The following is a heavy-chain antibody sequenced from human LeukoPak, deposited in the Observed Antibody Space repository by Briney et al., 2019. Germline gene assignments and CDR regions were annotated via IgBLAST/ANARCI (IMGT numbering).Heavy chain of an antibody. CDR2: LRGNGDT. V-gene: IGHV3-23*01. CDR1: GFTFSSYA. J-gene: IGHJ4*02. CDR3: AKASWVSSADAVL. Sequence: GGSLTLSCTASGFTFSSYAMSWVREAPARGLEWVSSLRGNGDTFCADFVKGRFTLSRDESRNTVYLQLNNLRVEDTAVYYCAKASWVSSADAVLWGQGTVVTVSS. D-gene: IGHD3-16*01.